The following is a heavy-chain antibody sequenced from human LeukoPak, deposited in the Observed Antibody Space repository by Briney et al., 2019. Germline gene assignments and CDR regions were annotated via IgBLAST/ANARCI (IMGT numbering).Heavy chain of an antibody. Sequence: GASVKVSCKASGYTFTSYGISWVRQAPGQGLEWMGWISAYNGNTNYAQKLQGRVTMTTDTSTRTAYMELRSLRSDDTAVYYCARDPGGTYYYYGMDVWGQGTTVTVSS. CDR3: ARDPGGTYYYYGMDV. J-gene: IGHJ6*02. D-gene: IGHD1-1*01. V-gene: IGHV1-18*01. CDR2: ISAYNGNT. CDR1: GYTFTSYG.